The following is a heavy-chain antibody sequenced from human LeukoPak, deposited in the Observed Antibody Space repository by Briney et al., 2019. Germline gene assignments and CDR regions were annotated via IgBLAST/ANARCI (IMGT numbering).Heavy chain of an antibody. CDR1: GFTFDDYG. Sequence: GGSLRLSCAASGFTFDDYGMSWVRQAPGKGLEWVSGINWNGSSTGYADSVKGRFTISRDNAKNSLYLQMNSLRAEDTALYYCARGDGGDYFDYWGQGTLVTVSS. J-gene: IGHJ4*02. CDR2: INWNGSST. D-gene: IGHD3-16*01. CDR3: ARGDGGDYFDY. V-gene: IGHV3-20*04.